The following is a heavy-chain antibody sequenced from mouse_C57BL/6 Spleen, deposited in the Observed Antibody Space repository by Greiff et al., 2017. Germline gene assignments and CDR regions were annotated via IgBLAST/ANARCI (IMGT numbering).Heavy chain of an antibody. Sequence: EVMLVESGGGLVQPGGSLSLSCAASGFTFTDYYMSWVRQPPGKALEWLGFIRNKANGYTTEYSASVKGRFTISRDNSQSILYLQMNALRAEDSATYYCARGLYYFDGWGQGTTLTVSS. J-gene: IGHJ2*01. CDR3: ARGLYYFDG. CDR2: IRNKANGYTT. V-gene: IGHV7-3*01. CDR1: GFTFTDYY.